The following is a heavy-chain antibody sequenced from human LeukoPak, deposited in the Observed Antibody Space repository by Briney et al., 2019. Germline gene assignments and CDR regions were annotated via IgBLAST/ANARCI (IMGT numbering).Heavy chain of an antibody. D-gene: IGHD3-22*01. Sequence: ASVKVSCKASGYTFTGYYMHWVRQAPGQGLEWMGWINPNSGGTNYAQKFQGRVTMTRDTSISTAYMELSRLRSDDTAVYYRARESNYYDSSGYYHYWGQGTLVTVSS. CDR1: GYTFTGYY. J-gene: IGHJ4*02. V-gene: IGHV1-2*02. CDR3: ARESNYYDSSGYYHY. CDR2: INPNSGGT.